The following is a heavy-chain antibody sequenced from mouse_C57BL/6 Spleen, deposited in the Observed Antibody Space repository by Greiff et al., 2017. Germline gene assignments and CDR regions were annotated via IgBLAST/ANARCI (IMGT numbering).Heavy chain of an antibody. V-gene: IGHV1-55*01. J-gene: IGHJ3*01. CDR3: ASRDSSGYEAWFAY. Sequence: VQLQQPGAELVKPGASVKMSCKASGYTFTSYWITWVKQRPGQGLEWIGDIYPGSGSTNYNEKFKSKATLTVDTSSSTAYMQLSSLTSEASAVYYCASRDSSGYEAWFAYWGQGTLVTVSA. CDR2: IYPGSGST. D-gene: IGHD3-2*02. CDR1: GYTFTSYW.